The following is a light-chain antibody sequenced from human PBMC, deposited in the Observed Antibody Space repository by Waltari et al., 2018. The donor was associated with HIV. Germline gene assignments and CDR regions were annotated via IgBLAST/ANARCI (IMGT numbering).Light chain of an antibody. Sequence: QSVLTQPPSASGTPGQRVTISCSGCSTNIGSKYVYWYQQLPGTAPKLLIYRNYQRPSGLPDRFSGSKSGTSASLAISGLRSEDEADYYCAAWDDSLSGRGVFGGGTKLTVL. V-gene: IGLV1-47*01. CDR1: STNIGSKY. CDR2: RNY. J-gene: IGLJ2*01. CDR3: AAWDDSLSGRGV.